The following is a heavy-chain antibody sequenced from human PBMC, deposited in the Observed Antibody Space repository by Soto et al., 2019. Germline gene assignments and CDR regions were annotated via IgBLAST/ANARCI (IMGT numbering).Heavy chain of an antibody. CDR1: GYTFTSYA. J-gene: IGHJ4*02. CDR3: ARDLAAAAY. Sequence: ASVKVSCXASGYTFTSYAMHWVRQAPGQGLEWMAIINPLPTSGSTNYAQKFQGRVTVTRDTSTSTVYLELSSLRSDDTAVYYCARDLAAAAYWGQGTLVTVSS. V-gene: IGHV1-46*01. D-gene: IGHD6-13*01. CDR2: INPLPTSGST.